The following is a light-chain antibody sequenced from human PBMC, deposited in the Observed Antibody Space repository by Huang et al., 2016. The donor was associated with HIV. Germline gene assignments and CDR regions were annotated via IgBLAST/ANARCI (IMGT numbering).Light chain of an antibody. CDR3: QQSFSVPRT. CDR2: TGS. V-gene: IGKV1-39*01. Sequence: DIQMTQSPPSLSASVGDRVTFTCRADQNITKSLNWYQQKPGKAPKLLIYTGSTLESGVPSRFIGSGSGSRFTLNIGNLQPEDFATYYCQQSFSVPRTFG. J-gene: IGKJ1*01. CDR1: QNITKS.